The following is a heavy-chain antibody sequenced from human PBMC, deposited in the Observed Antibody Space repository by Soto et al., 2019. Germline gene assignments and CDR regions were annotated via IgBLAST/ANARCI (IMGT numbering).Heavy chain of an antibody. Sequence: EVQLVETGGGLIQPGGSLRLSCAASGFTVSSNYMSWVRQAPGKGLEWVSVIYSGGSTYYADSVKGRFTISRDNSKNTLYLQMNSLRAEDTAVYYCARERAAAGTAFDYWGQGTLVTVSS. CDR3: ARERAAAGTAFDY. V-gene: IGHV3-53*02. CDR1: GFTVSSNY. CDR2: IYSGGST. D-gene: IGHD6-13*01. J-gene: IGHJ4*02.